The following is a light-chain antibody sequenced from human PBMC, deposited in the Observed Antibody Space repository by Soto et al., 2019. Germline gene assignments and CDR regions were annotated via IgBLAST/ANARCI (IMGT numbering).Light chain of an antibody. CDR2: EVS. CDR1: SSDVGGYNY. CDR3: SSYAGSNTSV. J-gene: IGLJ1*01. Sequence: QSALTQPPSASGSPGQSVTISCTGTSSDVGGYNYVSWYQQHPGKAPKLMIYEVSKRPSGVPDRFSGSKSGNTASLTVSGLQPEDEADYYCSSYAGSNTSVFGTGTKLTVL. V-gene: IGLV2-8*01.